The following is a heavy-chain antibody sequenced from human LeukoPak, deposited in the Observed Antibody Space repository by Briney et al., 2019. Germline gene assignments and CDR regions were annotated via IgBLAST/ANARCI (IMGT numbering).Heavy chain of an antibody. CDR1: GGSITSYY. CDR3: ARHKYSSGWPPEGAFEI. J-gene: IGHJ3*02. D-gene: IGHD6-19*01. V-gene: IGHV4-4*07. Sequence: SETLSLTCTVSGGSITSYYWSWIRQPAGKGLEWIGRIYTTGSTYYNHFLKSRVTMAVDTSNNQFSLKLSSVTAADTAVYYCARHKYSSGWPPEGAFEIWGQGTMVTVSS. CDR2: IYTTGST.